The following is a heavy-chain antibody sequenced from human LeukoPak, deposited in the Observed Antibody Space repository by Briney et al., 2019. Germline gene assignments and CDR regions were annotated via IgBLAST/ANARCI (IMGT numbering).Heavy chain of an antibody. J-gene: IGHJ6*02. Sequence: SETLSLTCAVYGGSFSGYYWSWIRQPPGKGLEWIGEINHSGSTNYNPSLKSRVTISVDTSKNQFSLKLSSVTAADTAVYYCAREGREEVGQEFYYYNGMDVWGQGTTVTVSS. CDR2: INHSGST. V-gene: IGHV4-34*01. D-gene: IGHD2-2*01. CDR1: GGSFSGYY. CDR3: AREGREEVGQEFYYYNGMDV.